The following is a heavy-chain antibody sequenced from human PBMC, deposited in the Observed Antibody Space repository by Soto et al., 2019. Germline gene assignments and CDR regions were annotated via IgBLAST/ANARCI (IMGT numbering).Heavy chain of an antibody. D-gene: IGHD3-9*01. CDR1: GYTFTSYD. CDR2: MNPNSGNT. V-gene: IGHV1-8*01. Sequence: ASVKVSCKASGYTFTSYDINWVRQATGQGLEWMGWMNPNSGNTGYAQKFQGRVTMTRNTSISTAYMELSSLRSEDTAVYYCARGRRPLYYDILNDPTYYYMDVWGKGTTVNVS. CDR3: ARGRRPLYYDILNDPTYYYMDV. J-gene: IGHJ6*03.